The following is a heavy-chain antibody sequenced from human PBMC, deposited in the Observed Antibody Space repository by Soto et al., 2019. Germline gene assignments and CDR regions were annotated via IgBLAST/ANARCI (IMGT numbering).Heavy chain of an antibody. CDR2: FDPEDCET. V-gene: IGHV1-24*01. J-gene: IGHJ5*02. CDR1: GCTXSELS. CDR3: ATGLKWFGESFNWFDP. Sequence: SXKVSYMVSGCTXSELSMHVVRQAPGKGLEWMGGFDPEDCETIYAQKFQVMVTMTEDTSTDTAYIELSSLTPEDTAVYSCATGLKWFGESFNWFDPWGQGTLVTVSS. D-gene: IGHD3-10*01.